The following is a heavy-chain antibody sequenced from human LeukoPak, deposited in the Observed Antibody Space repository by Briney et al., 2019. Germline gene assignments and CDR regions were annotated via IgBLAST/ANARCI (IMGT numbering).Heavy chain of an antibody. D-gene: IGHD1-26*01. CDR2: IYYSGST. J-gene: IGHJ4*02. V-gene: IGHV4-59*08. CDR1: GGSISGYY. Sequence: PSETLSLTCTVSGGSISGYYWSWIRQPPGKGLEWIGYIYYSGSTNYNPSLKSRVTISVDTSKNQFSLKLSSVTAADTAVYYCARVRVGATDYFDYWGQGTLVTVSS. CDR3: ARVRVGATDYFDY.